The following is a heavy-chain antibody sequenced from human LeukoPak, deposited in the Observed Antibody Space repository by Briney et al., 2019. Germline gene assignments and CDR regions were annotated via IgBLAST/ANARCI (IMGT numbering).Heavy chain of an antibody. Sequence: ASVEVSCKASGYTFTSYYMHWVRQAPGQGLEWMGIINPSGGSTGYAQKFQGRVTMTRDTSISTAYMELSRLRSDDTAVYYCARKMVRGVNDFDYWGQGTLVTVSS. J-gene: IGHJ4*02. D-gene: IGHD3-10*01. CDR2: INPSGGST. CDR3: ARKMVRGVNDFDY. CDR1: GYTFTSYY. V-gene: IGHV1-46*01.